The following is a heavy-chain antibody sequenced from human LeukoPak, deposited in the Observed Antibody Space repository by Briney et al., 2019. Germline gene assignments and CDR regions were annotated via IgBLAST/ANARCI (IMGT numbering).Heavy chain of an antibody. J-gene: IGHJ4*02. V-gene: IGHV3-30-3*01. CDR1: GFTFSSYA. CDR3: ARGGGSYGGFDY. Sequence: PGGSLRLSCAASGFTFSSYAMHWVRQAPGKGLEWVAVISYDGSNKYYADSVKGRFTISRDNSKNTLYLQMNSLRAEDTAVYYCARGGGSYGGFDYWGQGTLVTVSS. D-gene: IGHD1-26*01. CDR2: ISYDGSNK.